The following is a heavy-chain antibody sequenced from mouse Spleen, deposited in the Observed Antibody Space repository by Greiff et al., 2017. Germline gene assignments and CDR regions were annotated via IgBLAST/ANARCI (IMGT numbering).Heavy chain of an antibody. D-gene: IGHD1-1*01. V-gene: IGHV1-64*01. Sequence: QVQLQQPGAELVKPGTSVPLSCKASGYTFTSYWMPWVRQRPGPGLEWIGMIHPTSGSTNYNEKFQSQATPTVDKASSTADMQHSRLTSEDSAVYHCARDTTVVADTYWGQGTTLTVSS. CDR1: GYTFTSYW. J-gene: IGHJ2*01. CDR3: ARDTTVVADTY. CDR2: IHPTSGST.